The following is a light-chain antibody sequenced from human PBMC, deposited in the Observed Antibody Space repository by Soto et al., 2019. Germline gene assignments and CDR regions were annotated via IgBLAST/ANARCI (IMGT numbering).Light chain of an antibody. CDR3: QQYNKWPRT. Sequence: EIVMTQSPVTLSVSPGERATLSCRASQSVSSNLAWYQQKPGQAPRLLIYGASTRATGIPARFSGSGSGTECTLTISSLQSEDFAVYYCQQYNKWPRTFGQGTKVEIK. CDR1: QSVSSN. V-gene: IGKV3-15*01. J-gene: IGKJ1*01. CDR2: GAS.